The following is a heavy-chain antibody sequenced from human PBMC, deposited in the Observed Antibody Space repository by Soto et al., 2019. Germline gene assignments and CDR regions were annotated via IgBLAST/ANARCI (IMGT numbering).Heavy chain of an antibody. J-gene: IGHJ4*02. CDR1: GFSFGSYA. CDR2: ISGSDGKT. V-gene: IGHV3-23*01. Sequence: GGSLRLSCAASGFSFGSYALSWVRQAPGKGLEWVSTISGSDGKTFYADSVKGRFSISRDTSQNTLYLQMNSLRADDTAIYYCARWSYLDYWGQGTRVTVST. D-gene: IGHD3-3*01. CDR3: ARWSYLDY.